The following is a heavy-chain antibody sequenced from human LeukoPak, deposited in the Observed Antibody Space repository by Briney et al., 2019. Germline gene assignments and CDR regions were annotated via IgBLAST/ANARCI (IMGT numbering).Heavy chain of an antibody. D-gene: IGHD6-19*01. J-gene: IGHJ4*02. CDR1: GFTFSTYW. V-gene: IGHV3-23*01. CDR3: TRNSGWYGIS. Sequence: GGSLRLSCAASGFTFSTYWMHWIRQAPGKGLEWVSSIDYSGDSPYYADSVKGRFTMSRDNSKNIVYLQLSTLRPEDTALYYCTRNSGWYGISWGQGTQVTGSS. CDR2: IDYSGDSP.